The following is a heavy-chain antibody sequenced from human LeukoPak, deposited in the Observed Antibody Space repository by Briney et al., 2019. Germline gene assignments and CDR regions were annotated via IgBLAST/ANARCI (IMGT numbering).Heavy chain of an antibody. CDR2: IKQDGSEK. D-gene: IGHD3-10*01. Sequence: GGSLRLSCAASGFTFRSYWMSWVRQAPGKGLEWVANIKQDGSEKYYVDSVKGRFTISRDNAKNSLYLQMNSLRAEDTAVYYCARDSGYYGSGSSDYWGQGTLVTVSS. J-gene: IGHJ4*02. CDR3: ARDSGYYGSGSSDY. V-gene: IGHV3-7*01. CDR1: GFTFRSYW.